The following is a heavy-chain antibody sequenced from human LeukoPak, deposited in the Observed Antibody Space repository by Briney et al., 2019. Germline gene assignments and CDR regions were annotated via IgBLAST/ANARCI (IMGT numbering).Heavy chain of an antibody. J-gene: IGHJ4*02. V-gene: IGHV1-18*01. CDR3: ARDLEYSSSWYFDY. Sequence: ASVKVSCKASGYTFTSYGISWVRQAPGQGLEWMGWISAYNGNTNYAQKLQGRVTMTTDTSTSTAYMELRSLRSDDTAVYYCARDLEYSSSWYFDYWGQGTLVTVSS. CDR2: ISAYNGNT. D-gene: IGHD6-13*01. CDR1: GYTFTSYG.